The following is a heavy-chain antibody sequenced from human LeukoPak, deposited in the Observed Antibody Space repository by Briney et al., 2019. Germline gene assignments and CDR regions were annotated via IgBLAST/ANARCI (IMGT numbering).Heavy chain of an antibody. CDR1: GFTFSNFW. CDR3: ARVYDTNGYLY. V-gene: IGHV3-74*01. CDR2: IYGDGSFT. Sequence: GGSLTLSCAASGFTFSNFWVHWVRQAPGQGRVWVALIYGDGSFTRYADSVKGRFTISRDNAKNTVYLQMNSLRVEDTAVYYCARVYDTNGYLYWGQGSLVTVSS. J-gene: IGHJ4*02. D-gene: IGHD3-22*01.